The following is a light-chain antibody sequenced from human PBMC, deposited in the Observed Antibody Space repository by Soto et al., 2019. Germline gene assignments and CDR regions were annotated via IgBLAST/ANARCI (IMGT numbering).Light chain of an antibody. CDR3: QQYNNSPPAT. Sequence: EIVMTQSPATLRVSPGDRATLSFRASQRVNRNLAWYQQRPGQAPRLLMYGASVRAPGIPGSFSGSGSGTEFSLTINSLQSEDFAIYYCQQYNNSPPATFGGGTKVEI. CDR2: GAS. CDR1: QRVNRN. V-gene: IGKV3-15*01. J-gene: IGKJ4*01.